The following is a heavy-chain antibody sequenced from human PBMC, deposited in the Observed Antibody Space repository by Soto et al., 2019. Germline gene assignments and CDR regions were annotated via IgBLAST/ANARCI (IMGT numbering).Heavy chain of an antibody. CDR1: GFTFSRYD. J-gene: IGHJ5*02. Sequence: EVQVVESGGGLVQPGGSLRLSCAASGFTFSRYDMHWVRQPTGRGLEWASGIGTSGDTYYAGSVKGRFTISRENAKNSVYLQMNSLRAGDTAVYYCARGALGFDPWGQGTLVAVSS. CDR3: ARGALGFDP. V-gene: IGHV3-13*04. D-gene: IGHD6-6*01. CDR2: IGTSGDT.